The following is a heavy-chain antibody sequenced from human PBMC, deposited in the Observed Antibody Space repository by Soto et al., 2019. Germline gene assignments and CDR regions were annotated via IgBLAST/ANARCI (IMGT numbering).Heavy chain of an antibody. CDR3: ASSYTIAAAGSYYYYGMDV. Sequence: ASVKVSCKASGYTFTGYAMHWVRQAPGQRLEWMGWINAGNGNTKYSQKFQGRVTITRDTSASTAYMELSSLRSEDTAVYYCASSYTIAAAGSYYYYGMDVWGQGTTVTVSS. CDR2: INAGNGNT. J-gene: IGHJ6*02. V-gene: IGHV1-3*01. CDR1: GYTFTGYA. D-gene: IGHD6-13*01.